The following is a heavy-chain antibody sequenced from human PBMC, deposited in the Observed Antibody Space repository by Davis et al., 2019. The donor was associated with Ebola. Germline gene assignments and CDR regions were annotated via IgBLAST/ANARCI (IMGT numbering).Heavy chain of an antibody. CDR2: INPSGGST. Sequence: AASVKVSCKASGYTFTIYFMHWVRQAPGQGLEWMGIINPSGGSTSYAQKFQGRVTMTRDTSTSTVYMELSSLRSEDTAVYYCARSGILSAGRGHFDNWGQGTLVTVSS. CDR3: ARSGILSAGRGHFDN. D-gene: IGHD6-13*01. J-gene: IGHJ4*02. V-gene: IGHV1-46*01. CDR1: GYTFTIYF.